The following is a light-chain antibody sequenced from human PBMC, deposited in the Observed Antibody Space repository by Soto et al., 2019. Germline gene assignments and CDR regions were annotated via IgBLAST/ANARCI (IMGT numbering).Light chain of an antibody. CDR3: QQYGSSLLT. CDR2: GAS. V-gene: IGKV3-20*01. J-gene: IGKJ4*01. Sequence: EIVLTQSPGTLSLSPAERATLSCRASQSGSSSYLARSQQKSGPAPRLLLYGASITATGIPDRFSGSGSGTDVTLTISRLEPEDFAVYYCQQYGSSLLTFGGGTKVEIK. CDR1: QSGSSSY.